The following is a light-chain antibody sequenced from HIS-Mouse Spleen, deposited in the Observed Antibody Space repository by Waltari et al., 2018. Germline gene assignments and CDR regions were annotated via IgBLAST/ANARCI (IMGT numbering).Light chain of an antibody. Sequence: SYELTQPPSVSVSPGQTASITCPGAKLGDKYACWYQQKPGQSPVLVIYQDSKRPSGIPERFSGSNSGNTATLTISGTQAMDEADYYCQAWDSSLVVFGGGTKLTVL. CDR1: KLGDKY. V-gene: IGLV3-1*01. J-gene: IGLJ2*01. CDR3: QAWDSSLVV. CDR2: QDS.